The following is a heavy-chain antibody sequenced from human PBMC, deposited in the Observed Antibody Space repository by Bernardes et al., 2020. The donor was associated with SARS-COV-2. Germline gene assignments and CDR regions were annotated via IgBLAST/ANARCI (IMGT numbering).Heavy chain of an antibody. CDR2: ISGSGGST. Sequence: GGSLRLSCAASGFTLSNYAMNWVRQAPGKGLEWVSVISGSGGSTYYADSVKGRFTISRDNSKNTLYLQMNSLRAEDTAVYYCAKSLDCSTTCYNWFDPWGQGTLVTVSS. V-gene: IGHV3-23*01. D-gene: IGHD2-2*01. CDR3: AKSLDCSTTCYNWFDP. J-gene: IGHJ5*02. CDR1: GFTLSNYA.